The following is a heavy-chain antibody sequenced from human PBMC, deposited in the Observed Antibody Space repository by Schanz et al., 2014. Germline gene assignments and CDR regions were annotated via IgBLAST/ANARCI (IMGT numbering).Heavy chain of an antibody. Sequence: EQLVESGGGLVQPGGSLRLSCAASGFSFSTYWMSWIRQAPGKGLEWVSYVSSSSSYTHYADSVKGRFTISRDNAKNSLYLQMNSLRAEDTAVYYCARPPHDSSGYYPFDSWGQGTLVTVSS. CDR3: ARPPHDSSGYYPFDS. V-gene: IGHV3-11*05. J-gene: IGHJ4*02. CDR1: GFSFSTYW. CDR2: VSSSSSYT. D-gene: IGHD3-22*01.